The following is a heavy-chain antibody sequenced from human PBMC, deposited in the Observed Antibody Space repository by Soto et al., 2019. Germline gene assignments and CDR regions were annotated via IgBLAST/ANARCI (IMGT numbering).Heavy chain of an antibody. J-gene: IGHJ4*02. CDR1: VGTFSSYA. CDR3: ARVRSSSSWPDY. D-gene: IGHD6-13*01. Sequence: SVKVSCTASVGTFSSYATSCVRQAPGQGLEWMGGIIPIFGTSNYAEKSQGRVTITADESTSTAYMELSSVRSEDTAVYYCARVRSSSSWPDYWGQGTQVTVSS. V-gene: IGHV1-69*13. CDR2: IIPIFGTS.